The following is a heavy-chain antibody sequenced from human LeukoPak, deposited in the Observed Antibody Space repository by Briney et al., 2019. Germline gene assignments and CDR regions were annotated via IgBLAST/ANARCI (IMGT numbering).Heavy chain of an antibody. CDR2: IYYSGST. V-gene: IGHV4-59*01. CDR1: GCSISSYY. CDR3: ARGREIVVVNGFWFDP. Sequence: PSETLSLTCTVSGCSISSYYWSWIRQPPGKGLKWIGCIYYSGSTNYNPPLNRRVTISVDTSKHQFSLKLSSVTAADTAVYYCARGREIVVVNGFWFDPWGQGTLVTVSS. J-gene: IGHJ5*02. D-gene: IGHD3-22*01.